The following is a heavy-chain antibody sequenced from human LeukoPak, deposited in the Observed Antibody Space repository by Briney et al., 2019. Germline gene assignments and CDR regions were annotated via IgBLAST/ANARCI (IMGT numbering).Heavy chain of an antibody. CDR3: AKATTVVTYYFDY. CDR1: GFTFSSYA. J-gene: IGHJ4*02. V-gene: IGHV3-23*01. D-gene: IGHD4-23*01. Sequence: SGGSLRLSCAASGFTFSSYAMSWVRQAPGKGLEWVSAISGSGGSTYYADSVKGRFTISRDNSKNTLYLQMNSLRAEDTAVYYCAKATTVVTYYFDYWGQGTLVTVSS. CDR2: ISGSGGST.